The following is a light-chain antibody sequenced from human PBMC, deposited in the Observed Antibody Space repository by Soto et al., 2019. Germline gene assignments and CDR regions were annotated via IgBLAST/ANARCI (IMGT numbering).Light chain of an antibody. Sequence: IQMTESPPAVAASVWDRVTIACRASQDVGKWLAWYQQKPGKDPTLLIHGAYSLQSGVTPRYSGSGYGTDFTLTISSMQPEDFATYYCKPANSFQITFGKWNRVEIK. J-gene: IGKJ5*01. CDR3: KPANSFQIT. V-gene: IGKV1-12*01. CDR2: GAY. CDR1: QDVGKW.